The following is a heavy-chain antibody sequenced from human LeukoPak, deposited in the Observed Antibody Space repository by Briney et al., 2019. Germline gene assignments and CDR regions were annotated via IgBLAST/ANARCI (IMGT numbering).Heavy chain of an antibody. Sequence: GGSLRLSCVASGFTFTNYAMSWVRQAPGKGLEYISTFSASDGRTYYADSVKGRFTISRDNSKYTLYLQMNSLRAEDTAVYYCAKQHAATGGYFDYWGQGTLVTVSS. CDR1: GFTFTNYA. CDR3: AKQHAATGGYFDY. V-gene: IGHV3-23*01. D-gene: IGHD3-10*01. J-gene: IGHJ4*02. CDR2: FSASDGRT.